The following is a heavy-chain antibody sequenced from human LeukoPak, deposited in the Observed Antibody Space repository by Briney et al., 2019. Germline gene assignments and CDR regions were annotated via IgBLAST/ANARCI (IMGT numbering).Heavy chain of an antibody. Sequence: PGGSLRLSCVASGFTFSTYWMSWVRQAPGKGLEWVANIMQDGSEKYYVDSVKGRFTISRDNAKNSLYLQMNSLRAEDTALYHCARNYDIFTWNTPGNYYYYMDVWGKGTTVTISS. CDR1: GFTFSTYW. D-gene: IGHD3-9*01. CDR2: IMQDGSEK. J-gene: IGHJ6*03. CDR3: ARNYDIFTWNTPGNYYYYMDV. V-gene: IGHV3-7*03.